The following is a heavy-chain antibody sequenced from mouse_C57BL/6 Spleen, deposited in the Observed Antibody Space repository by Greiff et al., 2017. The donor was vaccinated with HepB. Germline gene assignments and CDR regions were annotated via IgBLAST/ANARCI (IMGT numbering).Heavy chain of an antibody. CDR1: GYTFTSYW. V-gene: IGHV1-69*01. J-gene: IGHJ3*01. CDR3: ASSLSLAY. Sequence: QVHVKQPGAELVMPGASVKLSCKASGYTFTSYWMHWVKQRPGQGLEWIGEIDPSDSYTNYNQKFKGKSTLTVDKSSSTAYMQLSSLTSEDSAVFYCASSLSLAYWGQGTLVTVSA. CDR2: IDPSDSYT. D-gene: IGHD6-1*01.